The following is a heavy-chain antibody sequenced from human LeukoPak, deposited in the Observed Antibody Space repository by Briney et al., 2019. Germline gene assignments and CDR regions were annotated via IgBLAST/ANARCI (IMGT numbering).Heavy chain of an antibody. J-gene: IGHJ4*02. CDR1: GFAFSDFY. Sequence: GGPLRLSCAASGFAFSDFYMFWIRQAPGKGLEWISYISNSGSTLYNADSVKGRFTISRDNDKNLLYLQMNSLRADDTAVYYCARDALGSYDYWGQGTLVTVSS. V-gene: IGHV3-11*01. CDR3: ARDALGSYDY. D-gene: IGHD3-10*01. CDR2: ISNSGSTL.